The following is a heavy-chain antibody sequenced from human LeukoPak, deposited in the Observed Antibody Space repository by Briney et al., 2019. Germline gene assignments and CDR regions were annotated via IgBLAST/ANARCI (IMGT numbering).Heavy chain of an antibody. Sequence: PGGSLRLSCAASGFTFSSYNMNWLRQAPGKGLEWVSSISHGSGSIYYADSVKGRFTISRDNAMNTLYLQMSSLRAEDTAVYYCARVASGSIWFVDYWGQGTLVTVSS. D-gene: IGHD6-13*01. CDR3: ARVASGSIWFVDY. V-gene: IGHV3-21*01. CDR1: GFTFSSYN. CDR2: ISHGSGSI. J-gene: IGHJ4*02.